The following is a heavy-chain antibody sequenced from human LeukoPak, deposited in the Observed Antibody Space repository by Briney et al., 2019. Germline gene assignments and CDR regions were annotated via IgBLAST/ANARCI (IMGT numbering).Heavy chain of an antibody. CDR3: ARAPYYYYMDV. V-gene: IGHV3-7*01. Sequence: GGSLRLSCAASGFTFSNYWMSWVRQAPGKGLEWVANIKQDGSEKYYVDSVKGRFTISRDNAKNSLYLQMNSLRAEDTAVYYCARAPYYYYMDVWGKGTTVTVSS. CDR2: IKQDGSEK. J-gene: IGHJ6*03. CDR1: GFTFSNYW.